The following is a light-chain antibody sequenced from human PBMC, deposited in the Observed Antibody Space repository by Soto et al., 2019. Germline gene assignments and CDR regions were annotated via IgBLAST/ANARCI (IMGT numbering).Light chain of an antibody. CDR1: QSIRRS. Sequence: DIQMTQSPSSLSASVAYRVTITCRASQSIRRSLNWYQQKPGNAPNLLIYAASSLQTGVPSRFSGSGSGTDFTLTISSLQPEDFATYYCQQSYSTPITFGQGIRLEIK. CDR2: AAS. V-gene: IGKV1-39*01. CDR3: QQSYSTPIT. J-gene: IGKJ5*01.